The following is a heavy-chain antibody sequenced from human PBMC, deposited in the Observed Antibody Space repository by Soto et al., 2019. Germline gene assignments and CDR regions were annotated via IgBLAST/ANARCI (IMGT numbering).Heavy chain of an antibody. Sequence: QVQLQESGPGLVKPSETLSLTCTVSGGSVSSGSYYCSWIRQPPVKGLEWIGYIYYSGSTNYNPPLKSRVTISVDTSKNQVSLKLSSVTAADTAVYYCARRGWDGDYVCWGQGTLVTVSS. J-gene: IGHJ4*02. CDR2: IYYSGST. D-gene: IGHD4-17*01. CDR1: GGSVSSGSYY. V-gene: IGHV4-61*01. CDR3: ARRGWDGDYVC.